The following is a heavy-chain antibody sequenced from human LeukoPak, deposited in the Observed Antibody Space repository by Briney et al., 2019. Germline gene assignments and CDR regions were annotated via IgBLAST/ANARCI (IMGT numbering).Heavy chain of an antibody. Sequence: SETLSLTCTVSGGSISSSSYYWGWIRLPPGKGLEWIGSIYYSGSTYYNPSLKGRVTISVDTSKNHFSLKLSSVTAADTAVYYCARAVVKIVRVVTIDAVDICGQERMVSVSS. D-gene: IGHD3-3*01. CDR3: ARAVVKIVRVVTIDAVDI. CDR1: GGSISSSSYY. V-gene: IGHV4-39*02. CDR2: IYYSGST. J-gene: IGHJ3*02.